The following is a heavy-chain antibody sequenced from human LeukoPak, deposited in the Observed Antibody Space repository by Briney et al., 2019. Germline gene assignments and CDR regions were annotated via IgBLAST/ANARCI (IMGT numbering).Heavy chain of an antibody. Sequence: GGSLRLSCAASGFTFSGSAMHWVRQASGKGLEWVGRIRSKANSYATAYAASVKGRFTISRDDSKNTAYLQMNSLKTEDTAVYYCTRQGSEGYNWSDPWGQGTLVTVSS. CDR1: GFTFSGSA. D-gene: IGHD6-19*01. V-gene: IGHV3-73*01. CDR3: TRQGSEGYNWSDP. J-gene: IGHJ5*02. CDR2: IRSKANSYAT.